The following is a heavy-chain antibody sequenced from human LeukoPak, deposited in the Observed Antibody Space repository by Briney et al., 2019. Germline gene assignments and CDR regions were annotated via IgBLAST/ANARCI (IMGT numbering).Heavy chain of an antibody. J-gene: IGHJ6*03. CDR2: IIPIFGTA. Sequence: SVKVSCKASGGTFSSYAISWVRQAPGQGLEWMGGIIPIFGTANYAQRFQGRVTITADESTSTAYMELSSLRSEDTAVYYCARGPYYYYYYMDVWGKGTTVTVSS. V-gene: IGHV1-69*01. CDR3: ARGPYYYYYYMDV. CDR1: GGTFSSYA.